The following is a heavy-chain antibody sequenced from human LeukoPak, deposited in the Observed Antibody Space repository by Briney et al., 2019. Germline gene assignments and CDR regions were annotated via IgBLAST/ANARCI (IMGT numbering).Heavy chain of an antibody. CDR1: GFTFSSYG. CDR2: ISDGGGGT. D-gene: IGHD3-3*01. J-gene: IGHJ5*02. V-gene: IGHV3-23*01. CDR3: AKDKPFWSGKNWFDP. Sequence: GGSLRLSCAASGFTFSSYGMSWVRQAPGKGLEWVSTISDGGGGTYYADSVKGRFTISRDNSKNTLYLQMNSLRAEDTAVYYCAKDKPFWSGKNWFDPWGQGTLVTVSS.